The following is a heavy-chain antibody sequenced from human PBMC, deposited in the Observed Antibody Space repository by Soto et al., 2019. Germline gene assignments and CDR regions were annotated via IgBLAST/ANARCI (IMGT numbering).Heavy chain of an antibody. V-gene: IGHV1-18*01. CDR2: ISAYNGNT. D-gene: IGHD2-15*01. CDR3: ATLNCSGGSCYYHPPSFEY. J-gene: IGHJ4*02. Sequence: QVQLVQSGAEVKKPGASVKVSCKASGYTFTSYGISWVRQAPGQGLEWMGWISAYNGNTNYAQKLQGRVTMTTGTPTSAPNLELRSLRSDDTVVYYCATLNCSGGSCYYHPPSFEYWGQGSLVTASS. CDR1: GYTFTSYG.